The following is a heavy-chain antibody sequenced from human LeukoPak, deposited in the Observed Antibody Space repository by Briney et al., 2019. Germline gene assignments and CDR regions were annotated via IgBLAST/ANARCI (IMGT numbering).Heavy chain of an antibody. CDR2: IYNDGTT. CDR3: TKTGGPWD. Sequence: GGSLRLSYAASGFTFITSFMSWVRQAPGKGLEWVSVIYNDGTTYYADSVKGRFTISRDNPKNTLYLQMNTLRAEDTAVYYCTKTGGPWDWGQGTQVTDSS. CDR1: GFTFITSF. V-gene: IGHV3-53*01. D-gene: IGHD7-27*01. J-gene: IGHJ4*02.